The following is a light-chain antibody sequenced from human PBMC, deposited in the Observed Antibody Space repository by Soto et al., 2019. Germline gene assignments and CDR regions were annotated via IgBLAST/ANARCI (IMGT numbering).Light chain of an antibody. J-gene: IGKJ5*01. Sequence: DIVMTQSPDSLAVSLGERATINCKSSQSVLYSSNNKNYLAWYQQKPGQPPKLLIYWASTRESGVPDRFSGSGSGTDITLTISSLQAEDVRVYYCQQYYSTPITFGQGTRLEIK. CDR2: WAS. V-gene: IGKV4-1*01. CDR3: QQYYSTPIT. CDR1: QSVLYSSNNKNY.